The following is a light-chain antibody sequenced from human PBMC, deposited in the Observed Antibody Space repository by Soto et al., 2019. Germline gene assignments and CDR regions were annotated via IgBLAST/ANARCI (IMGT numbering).Light chain of an antibody. J-gene: IGKJ4*01. Sequence: DIQMTQSPYSMSASVGDRVTITCWASQGISTYLNWYQQTPGKAPELLIYAASSLQSGVPSRFSGSGSGTDFTLTISSLQPEDFATYYCQQSYSTPPTFGGGTKVDIK. V-gene: IGKV1-39*01. CDR3: QQSYSTPPT. CDR2: AAS. CDR1: QGISTY.